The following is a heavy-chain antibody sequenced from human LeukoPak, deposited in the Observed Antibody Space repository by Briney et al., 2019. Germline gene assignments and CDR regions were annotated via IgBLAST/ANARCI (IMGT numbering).Heavy chain of an antibody. V-gene: IGHV3-33*06. J-gene: IGHJ3*02. CDR1: GFTFSSYG. Sequence: PGGSLQLSCAASGFTFSSYGMHWVRQAPGKGLEWVAVIWYDGSNKYYADSVKGRFTISRDNSKNTLYLQMNSLRAEDTAVYYCAKDGWFGEFAGQDAFDIWGQGTMVTVSS. D-gene: IGHD3-10*01. CDR3: AKDGWFGEFAGQDAFDI. CDR2: IWYDGSNK.